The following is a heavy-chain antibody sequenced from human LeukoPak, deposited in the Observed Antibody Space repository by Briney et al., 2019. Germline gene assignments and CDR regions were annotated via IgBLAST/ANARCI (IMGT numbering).Heavy chain of an antibody. CDR2: IKQDGSEK. V-gene: IGHV3-7*01. Sequence: GGSLRLSCAASGFTFSSYAMSWVRQAPGKGLEWVANIKQDGSEKYYVDSVKGRFTISRDNAKNSLYLQMNSLRAEDTAVYYCARDKYSSGWLHWYFDLWGRGTLVTVSS. D-gene: IGHD6-19*01. CDR1: GFTFSSYA. J-gene: IGHJ2*01. CDR3: ARDKYSSGWLHWYFDL.